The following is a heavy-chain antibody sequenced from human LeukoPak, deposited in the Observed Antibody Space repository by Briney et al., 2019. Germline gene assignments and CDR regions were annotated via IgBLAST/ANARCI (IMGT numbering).Heavy chain of an antibody. CDR3: ARAAGYQYSSPSNY. J-gene: IGHJ4*02. CDR1: GFSFSGHW. CDR2: ISPTGSTT. D-gene: IGHD6-13*01. Sequence: GGSLRLSCIASGFSFSGHWMHWARQLPGKGLVWVSRISPTGSTTSYADSVKGRFTISRDNAKNSLYLQMNSLRAEDTAVYYCARAAGYQYSSPSNYWGQGTLVTVSS. V-gene: IGHV3-74*01.